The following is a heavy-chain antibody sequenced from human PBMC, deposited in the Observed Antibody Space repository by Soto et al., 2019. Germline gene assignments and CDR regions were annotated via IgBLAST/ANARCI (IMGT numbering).Heavy chain of an antibody. J-gene: IGHJ5*02. CDR2: INAANGDT. CDR1: GYTFTSYG. CDR3: VRRHVSATGIDWFDP. D-gene: IGHD6-13*01. V-gene: IGHV1-3*01. Sequence: ASVKVSCKASGYTFTSYGIHWVRRAPGQRLEWMGWINAANGDTKYSPKFQGRVTITRDTSASTAYMELSSLRSEDTAVYYCVRRHVSATGIDWFDPWGQGTLVTVSS.